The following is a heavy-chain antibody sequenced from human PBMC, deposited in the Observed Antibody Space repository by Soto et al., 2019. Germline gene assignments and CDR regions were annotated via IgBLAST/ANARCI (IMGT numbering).Heavy chain of an antibody. CDR2: IYYSGST. CDR1: GGSISSSSYY. Sequence: QLQLQESGPGLVKPSETLSLTCTVSGGSISSSSYYWGWIRQPPGKGLEWIGSIYYSGSTYYNPSRKSRATMSVDTSKNPYSLKMSSVTAADTAVYYCARLGDYFDYWGQGTLVTVSS. V-gene: IGHV4-39*01. CDR3: ARLGDYFDY. J-gene: IGHJ4*02.